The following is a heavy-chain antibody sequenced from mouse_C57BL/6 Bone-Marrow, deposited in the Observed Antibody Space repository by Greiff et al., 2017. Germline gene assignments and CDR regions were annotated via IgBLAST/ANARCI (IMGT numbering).Heavy chain of an antibody. CDR3: ARRVSIYGGDCGGYFDV. D-gene: IGHD1-1*02. J-gene: IGHJ1*03. V-gene: IGHV1-55*01. CDR2: IYPGSGST. CDR1: GYTFTSYW. Sequence: QVQLQQPGAELVKPGASVKMSCKASGYTFTSYWITWVKQRPGQGLEWIGDIYPGSGSTNYNEKFKSKATLTVDTSSRTAYMQLSSLTSENSAVSYCARRVSIYGGDCGGYFDVWGRGTTVTVSS.